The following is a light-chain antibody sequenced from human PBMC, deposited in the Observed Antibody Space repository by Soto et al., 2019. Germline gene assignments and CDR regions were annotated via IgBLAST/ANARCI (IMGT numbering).Light chain of an antibody. CDR2: SNT. V-gene: IGLV1-44*01. Sequence: QSVLTQTPSASGTPGQRITISCSGSSSNIGSRTVNWYQQFPGTAPKVLIYSNTQRPSGVPDRFSASKSGTTASLAINGLQSEDEADYYCAAWDDSLNGHVFGGGTKVTVL. J-gene: IGLJ2*01. CDR1: SSNIGSRT. CDR3: AAWDDSLNGHV.